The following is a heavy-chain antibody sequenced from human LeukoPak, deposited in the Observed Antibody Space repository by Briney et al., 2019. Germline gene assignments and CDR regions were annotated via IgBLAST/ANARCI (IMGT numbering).Heavy chain of an antibody. D-gene: IGHD3-16*01. V-gene: IGHV3-48*02. CDR2: ISHTSEST. J-gene: IGHJ3*02. CDR3: VRDRAGGAFDI. Sequence: GGSLRPSCAASGFTFNSYSMSWVRQAPGKGLEWVSYISHTSESTYYADSVRGRFSISRDDAKSSLYLQMNSLRDEDTAVYYCVRDRAGGAFDIWGQGTMVTVSS. CDR1: GFTFNSYS.